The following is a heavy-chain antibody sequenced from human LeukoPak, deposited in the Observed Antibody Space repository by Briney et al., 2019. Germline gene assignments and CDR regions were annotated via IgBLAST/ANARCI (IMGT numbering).Heavy chain of an antibody. CDR1: GFTLSNYW. Sequence: GGSLRLSCAASGFTLSNYWMHWVRQAPGKGLVWVSRINNDGTGTSYADSVKGRFTISRDNAKNTLYLQMNSLRVEDTAVYYCARGLRGPDYWGQGTLVTVSS. CDR2: INNDGTGT. D-gene: IGHD3-10*01. J-gene: IGHJ4*02. V-gene: IGHV3-74*01. CDR3: ARGLRGPDY.